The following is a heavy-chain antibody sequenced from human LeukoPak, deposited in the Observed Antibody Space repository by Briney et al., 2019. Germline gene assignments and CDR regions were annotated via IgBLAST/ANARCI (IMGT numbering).Heavy chain of an antibody. CDR3: ARGPDYGDHQRPDYYYFGMDV. Sequence: SETLSLTCTVSGDSVSNYYWTWIRQPPGKGLEWIGYIFYSGGANFNPSLKSRVTMSVDTSKNQFSLKLSPVTAADTAVYHCARGPDYGDHQRPDYYYFGMDVWGKGTTVTVSS. V-gene: IGHV4-59*02. D-gene: IGHD4-17*01. CDR1: GDSVSNYY. CDR2: IFYSGGA. J-gene: IGHJ6*04.